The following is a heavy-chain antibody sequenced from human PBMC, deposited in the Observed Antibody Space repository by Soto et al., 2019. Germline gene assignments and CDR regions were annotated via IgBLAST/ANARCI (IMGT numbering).Heavy chain of an antibody. CDR1: GFTFDDYA. CDR2: ISWNSGRI. J-gene: IGHJ6*02. D-gene: IGHD3-16*01. CDR3: TKARLWGGDGYNSYYYNAMDV. Sequence: EMQLVESGGGLVQPGMSLRLSCAASGFTFDDYAMYWVRQVPGKGLEWVSGISWNSGRIGYADSVKGRFTISRDNAKNSLYLQMNSLRPEDTALYYCTKARLWGGDGYNSYYYNAMDVWGQGTMVTVSS. V-gene: IGHV3-9*01.